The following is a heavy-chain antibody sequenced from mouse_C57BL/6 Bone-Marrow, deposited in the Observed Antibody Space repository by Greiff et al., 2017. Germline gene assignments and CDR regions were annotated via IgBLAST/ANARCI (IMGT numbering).Heavy chain of an antibody. CDR2: ISDGGSYT. CDR3: ARARYGTTVVDPYYFDY. J-gene: IGHJ2*01. CDR1: GFTFSSYA. V-gene: IGHV5-4*01. D-gene: IGHD1-1*01. Sequence: EVQRVESGGGLVKPGGSLKLSCAASGFTFSSYAMSWVRQTPEKRLEWVATISDGGSYTYYPDNVKGRFTISRDNAKNNLYLQMNHLKSEDTAMYYCARARYGTTVVDPYYFDYWGQGTTLTVSS.